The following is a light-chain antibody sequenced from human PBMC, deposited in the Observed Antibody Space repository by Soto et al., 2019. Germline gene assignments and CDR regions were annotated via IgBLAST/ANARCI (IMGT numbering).Light chain of an antibody. CDR1: QSVSSN. CDR2: GAS. V-gene: IGKV3D-15*01. Sequence: EIVLTQSPATLSLSPGERATLSCRASQSVSSNYVAWFHQKPGQAPRLLIYGASSRATGVPDRFSASGSGTEFTLTISSLKSEDYAVYYCQQYKSWPPITFGQGTRLEIK. CDR3: QQYKSWPPIT. J-gene: IGKJ5*01.